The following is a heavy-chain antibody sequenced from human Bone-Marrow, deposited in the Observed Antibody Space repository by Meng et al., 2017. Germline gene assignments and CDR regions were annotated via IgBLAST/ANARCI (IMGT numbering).Heavy chain of an antibody. CDR1: GFTFSSYA. J-gene: IGHJ4*02. Sequence: GESLKISCAASGFTFSSYAMHWVRQAPGKGLEWVAVISYDGSNKYYADSVKGRFTISRDNSKNTLYLQMNSLRAEDTAVYYCAKVVSYYYDSSGYFEYFDYWGQGKLVNVAS. CDR3: AKVVSYYYDSSGYFEYFDY. V-gene: IGHV3-30*01. CDR2: ISYDGSNK. D-gene: IGHD3-22*01.